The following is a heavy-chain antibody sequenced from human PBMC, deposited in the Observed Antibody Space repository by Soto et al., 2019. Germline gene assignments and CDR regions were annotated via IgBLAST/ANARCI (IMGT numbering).Heavy chain of an antibody. CDR3: ARSDGYNFNWLDS. V-gene: IGHV1-8*01. J-gene: IGHJ5*01. D-gene: IGHD2-21*01. Sequence: QVQLVQSGAEVKTPGGSVKVSCKASGYTFATYDINWVRQAPGQGLEWMGWMNPNSGNTGYAQKFQGRLTMTRDTALSVAHMELSSLRNEDTAVYYCARSDGYNFNWLDSWGQGTLVTVS. CDR1: GYTFATYD. CDR2: MNPNSGNT.